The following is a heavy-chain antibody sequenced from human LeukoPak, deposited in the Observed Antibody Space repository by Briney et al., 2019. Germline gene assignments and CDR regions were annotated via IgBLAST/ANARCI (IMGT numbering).Heavy chain of an antibody. V-gene: IGHV4-34*01. CDR2: INHSRST. J-gene: IGHJ6*02. CDR3: ARTPISSTIEHKGAYYYGMDV. D-gene: IGHD2-2*01. CDR1: GGSFSGYY. Sequence: SETLSLTCAVYGGSFSGYYWSWIRQPPGKGLEWIGEINHSRSTNYNPSLKSRVTISVDTSKNQFSLKLSSVTAADTAVYYCARTPISSTIEHKGAYYYGMDVWGQGTTVTVSS.